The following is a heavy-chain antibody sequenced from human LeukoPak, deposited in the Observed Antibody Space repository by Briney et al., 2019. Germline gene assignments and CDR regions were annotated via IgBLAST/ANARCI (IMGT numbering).Heavy chain of an antibody. D-gene: IGHD3-22*01. Sequence: ASVKVSCKASGYTFTSYYMHWVRQAPGQGLEWMGLINPSGGSTSYAQKFQGRVTMTRDMSTSTVSMELSSLRSEDTAVYYCARGVGITMIVVVSTFDYWGQGTLVTVSS. CDR1: GYTFTSYY. CDR3: ARGVGITMIVVVSTFDY. V-gene: IGHV1-46*01. CDR2: INPSGGST. J-gene: IGHJ4*02.